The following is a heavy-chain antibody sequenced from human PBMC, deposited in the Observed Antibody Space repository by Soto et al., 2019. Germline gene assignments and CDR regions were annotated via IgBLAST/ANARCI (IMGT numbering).Heavy chain of an antibody. CDR3: ARGRSSSFDF. V-gene: IGHV6-1*01. CDR2: TYYRSKWYN. CDR1: GDSVSESSVS. D-gene: IGHD6-13*01. Sequence: PSQTLSLTCAISGDSVSESSVSWNWIRQSPSRGLEWLGRTYYRSKWYNEYAVSVKSRLIVNLDTSTNLFSLQLNSVTSEDTAVYYCARGRSSSFDFWGQGTPVTVSS. J-gene: IGHJ4*02.